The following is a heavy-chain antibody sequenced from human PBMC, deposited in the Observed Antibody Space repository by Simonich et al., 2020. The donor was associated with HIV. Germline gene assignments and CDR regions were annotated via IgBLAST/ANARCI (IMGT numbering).Heavy chain of an antibody. Sequence: QVQLVQSGAEVKKPGASVKVSCKTSGYTFTNHFLHWVRQAPGKGLEWIGTIHPQMGDTSHAQKVQGRGTMTRDTSTSTVYMDLRSLRSEDTAVYFCARAPYTSGWYGIDYWGQGTLVTVSS. CDR3: ARAPYTSGWYGIDY. D-gene: IGHD6-19*01. CDR2: IHPQMGDT. V-gene: IGHV1-46*01. J-gene: IGHJ4*02. CDR1: GYTFTNHF.